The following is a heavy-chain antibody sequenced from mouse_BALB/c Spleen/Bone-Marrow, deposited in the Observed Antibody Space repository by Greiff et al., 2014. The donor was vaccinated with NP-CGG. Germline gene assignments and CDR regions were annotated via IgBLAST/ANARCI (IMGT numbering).Heavy chain of an antibody. Sequence: VMLVESGPELVKPGASVKISCKASGYTFTRYYIHWVKQRPGQGLEWIGWIYPGNVNTKYNEKFKDKATLTADKSSSTAYMQLSSLTSEDSTVYFCARALTGTWFAYWGQGTLVTVDA. D-gene: IGHD4-1*01. J-gene: IGHJ3*01. CDR2: IYPGNVNT. V-gene: IGHV1S56*01. CDR3: ARALTGTWFAY. CDR1: GYTFTRYY.